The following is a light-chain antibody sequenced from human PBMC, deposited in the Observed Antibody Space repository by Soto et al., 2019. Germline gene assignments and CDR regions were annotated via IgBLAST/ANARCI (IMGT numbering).Light chain of an antibody. V-gene: IGLV6-57*03. J-gene: IGLJ3*02. CDR2: ENK. CDR1: SGSIASNY. Sequence: NFMLTQPHSVSESPGKTVTISCTRSSGSIASNYVQWYQQRPGSAPTTVIYENKQRPSGVPDRFSGSIDSSSNSASLTISGLKTEDKADYYCQSYDSSIWVFGGGTKLTVL. CDR3: QSYDSSIWV.